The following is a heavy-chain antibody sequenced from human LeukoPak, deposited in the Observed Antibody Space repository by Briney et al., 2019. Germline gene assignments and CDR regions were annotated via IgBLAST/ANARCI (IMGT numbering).Heavy chain of an antibody. CDR3: AREDIVVVPAAVPYYFDY. CDR1: GGSISSSSYY. Sequence: SETLSLTCTVSGGSISSSSYYWGWIRQPPGKGLEWIGSDYYSGSTYYNPSLKSRVTISVDTSKNQFSLELSSVTAADTAVYYCAREDIVVVPAAVPYYFDYWGQGTLVTVSS. J-gene: IGHJ4*02. CDR2: DYYSGST. D-gene: IGHD2-2*02. V-gene: IGHV4-39*07.